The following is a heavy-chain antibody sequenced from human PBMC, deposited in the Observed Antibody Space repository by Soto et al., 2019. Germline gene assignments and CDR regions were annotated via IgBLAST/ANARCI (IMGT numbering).Heavy chain of an antibody. CDR3: ARDLYYYDSSGYYQQALDY. J-gene: IGHJ4*02. CDR2: ISSSSSYI. Sequence: VGSLRLSCAASGFTFSSYSMNWVRQAPGKGLEWVSSISSSSSYIYYADSVKGRFTISRDNAKNSLYLQMNSLRAEDTAVYYCARDLYYYDSSGYYQQALDYWGQGTLVTVSS. CDR1: GFTFSSYS. D-gene: IGHD3-22*01. V-gene: IGHV3-21*01.